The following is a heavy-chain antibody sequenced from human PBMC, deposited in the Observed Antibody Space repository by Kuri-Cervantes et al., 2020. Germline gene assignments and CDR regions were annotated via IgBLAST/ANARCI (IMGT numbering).Heavy chain of an antibody. Sequence: ASVKVSCKASGYTFTGYYMHWVRQAPGQGLEWMGWISAYNGNTNYAQKLQGRVTMTTDTSTSTAYMELRGLRSDDTAAYYCARVGVLLWFGELSLDIWGQGTMVTVSS. CDR2: ISAYNGNT. J-gene: IGHJ3*02. V-gene: IGHV1-18*04. D-gene: IGHD3-10*01. CDR3: ARVGVLLWFGELSLDI. CDR1: GYTFTGYY.